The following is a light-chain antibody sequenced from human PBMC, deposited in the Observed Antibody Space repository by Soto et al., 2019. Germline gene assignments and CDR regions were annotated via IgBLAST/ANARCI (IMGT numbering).Light chain of an antibody. J-gene: IGKJ4*02. CDR3: QQFNSSPFT. V-gene: IGKV1-9*01. CDR1: QDIRSS. Sequence: DIQLTPSPYFLSASVGDRLTITCRASQDIRSSLAWYQQKPGKAPNLLIYTVSTLQSGVPSRFSGSRSGTEFTLTISSLQPEDFATYYCQQFNSSPFTVGGGTKVEI. CDR2: TVS.